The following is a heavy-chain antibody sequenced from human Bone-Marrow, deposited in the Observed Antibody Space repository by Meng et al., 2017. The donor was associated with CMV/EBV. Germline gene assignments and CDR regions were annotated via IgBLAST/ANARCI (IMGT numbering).Heavy chain of an antibody. CDR2: IYTSGSA. Sequence: VSGGSISSYCWSWSRQPAGKGLEWIGRIYTSGSANYNPSLKRRVTISVDTSKNQFSLKLSSVTAADTAVYYSAREVYDFWSGYYPDYWGQGTLVTVSS. CDR3: AREVYDFWSGYYPDY. CDR1: GGSISSYC. V-gene: IGHV4-4*07. D-gene: IGHD3-3*01. J-gene: IGHJ4*02.